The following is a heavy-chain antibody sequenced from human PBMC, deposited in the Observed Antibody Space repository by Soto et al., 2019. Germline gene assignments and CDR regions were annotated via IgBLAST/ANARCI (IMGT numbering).Heavy chain of an antibody. CDR3: ARASPDTAMVRGAQHWYFDL. V-gene: IGHV1-69*13. J-gene: IGHJ2*01. CDR2: IIPIFGTA. CDR1: GGTFSSYA. D-gene: IGHD5-18*01. Sequence: ASVKVSCKASGGTFSSYAISWVRQAPGQGLEWMGGIIPIFGTANYAQKFQGRVTITADESTSTAYMELSSLRSEDTAVYYCARASPDTAMVRGAQHWYFDLWGRGTLVTVSS.